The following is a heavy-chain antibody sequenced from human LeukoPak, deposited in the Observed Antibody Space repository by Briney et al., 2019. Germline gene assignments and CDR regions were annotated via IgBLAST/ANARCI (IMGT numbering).Heavy chain of an antibody. D-gene: IGHD2-8*01. CDR2: IGFDGSKI. V-gene: IGHV3-30*02. CDR3: AKDSDTYGHRHFDH. Sequence: PGGSLRLSCVASGFTFSSYGMQWVRQAPGKGLGGGAFIGFDGSKIYYADSVKGRFTISRDNSKNTVNLQMNGLRVEDTAVYYCAKDSDTYGHRHFDHWGQGTLVTVSS. J-gene: IGHJ4*02. CDR1: GFTFSSYG.